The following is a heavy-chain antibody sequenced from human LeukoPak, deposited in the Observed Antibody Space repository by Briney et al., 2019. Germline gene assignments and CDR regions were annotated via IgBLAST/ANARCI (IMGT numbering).Heavy chain of an antibody. J-gene: IGHJ4*02. CDR2: IYYSGST. Sequence: SETLSLTCTVSGGSISSYYWSWIRQPPGKGLEWIGYIYYSGSTNYNPSLKSRVTISVDTSKNQFSLKLSSVTAADTAVYYCARHPGVRYFDWLLPSPFDYWGQGTLVTVSS. D-gene: IGHD3-9*01. CDR3: ARHPGVRYFDWLLPSPFDY. CDR1: GGSISSYY. V-gene: IGHV4-59*08.